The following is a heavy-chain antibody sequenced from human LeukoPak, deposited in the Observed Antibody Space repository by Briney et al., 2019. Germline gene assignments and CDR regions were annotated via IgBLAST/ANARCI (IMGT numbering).Heavy chain of an antibody. D-gene: IGHD1-26*01. J-gene: IGHJ4*02. CDR3: ARDPGGSHTFFDY. Sequence: GGSLRLSCASSGFTFSNYGMHWVRQAPGKGLEWVAVIWYDGSNKYYADSVKGRFTISRDNSKNTLYLQMNSLRAEDTAVYYCARDPGGSHTFFDYWGQGTLVTVSS. V-gene: IGHV3-33*08. CDR2: IWYDGSNK. CDR1: GFTFSNYG.